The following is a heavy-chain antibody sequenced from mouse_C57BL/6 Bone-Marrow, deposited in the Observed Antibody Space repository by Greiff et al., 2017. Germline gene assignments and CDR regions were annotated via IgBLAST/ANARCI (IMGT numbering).Heavy chain of an antibody. CDR2: IDPETGGT. CDR3: VKKGENGSSYGYFDV. V-gene: IGHV1-15*01. CDR1: GYTFTDYE. D-gene: IGHD1-1*01. Sequence: QVQLQQSGAELVRPGASVTLSCKASGYTFTDYEMHWVKQTPVHGLEWIGAIDPETGGTAYNQKFKGKAILTADKSSSTAYMELRSLTSEYSAVYYCVKKGENGSSYGYFDVGGTGTTVTVSS. J-gene: IGHJ1*03.